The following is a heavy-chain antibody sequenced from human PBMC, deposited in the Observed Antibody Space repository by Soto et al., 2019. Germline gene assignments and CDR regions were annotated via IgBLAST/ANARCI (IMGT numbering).Heavy chain of an antibody. CDR1: GGSISSGGYY. Sequence: QVQLQESGPGLVKPSQTLSLTCTVSGGSISSGGYYWSWIRQHPGKGLEWIGYIYYSGSTYYNPSLKSRVTISVDTSKNQFSLKLSSVTAADTAVYYCARGGRLWFGELRPTPFDYWGQGTLVTVSS. D-gene: IGHD3-10*01. CDR3: ARGGRLWFGELRPTPFDY. CDR2: IYYSGST. J-gene: IGHJ4*02. V-gene: IGHV4-31*03.